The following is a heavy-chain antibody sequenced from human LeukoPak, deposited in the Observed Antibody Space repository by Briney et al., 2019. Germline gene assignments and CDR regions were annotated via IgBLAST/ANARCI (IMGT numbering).Heavy chain of an antibody. V-gene: IGHV4-30-2*01. D-gene: IGHD5-18*01. CDR2: IYHSGST. J-gene: IGHJ4*02. CDR3: ARERGYIYYFDY. Sequence: SETLSLTCTVSGGSISSGGYYWSWIRQPPGKGLEWIGYIYHSGSTYYNPSLKSRVTISVDRSKNQFSLKLSSVTAPDTAVYYCARERGYIYYFDYWGQGTLVTVSS. CDR1: GGSISSGGYY.